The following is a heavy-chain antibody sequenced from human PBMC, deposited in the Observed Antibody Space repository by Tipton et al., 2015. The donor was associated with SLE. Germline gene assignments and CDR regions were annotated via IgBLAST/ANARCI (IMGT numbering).Heavy chain of an antibody. V-gene: IGHV3-33*01. D-gene: IGHD2-2*01. J-gene: IGHJ6*03. CDR2: IWYDGSSK. CDR3: ARAGCSSTSCYHYMDV. CDR1: GFTFSSYG. Sequence: SLRLSCAASGFTFSSYGMHWVRRAPGKGLEWVAVIWYDGSSKYYADSVKGRFTISRDNSKNTLYLQMNSLRAEDTAVYYCARAGCSSTSCYHYMDVWGKGTTVTVSS.